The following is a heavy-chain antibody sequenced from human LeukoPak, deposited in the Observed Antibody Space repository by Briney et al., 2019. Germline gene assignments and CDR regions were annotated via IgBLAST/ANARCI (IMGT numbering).Heavy chain of an antibody. CDR3: ARSQSGYFPPTSDY. J-gene: IGHJ4*02. Sequence: GGSLRLSCAASGFTFSSYNMNWVRQAPGKGLEWVSSISSSSDYIHYADSVKGRSTISRDDAKNSLYLQLNSLRAEDTAVYYCARSQSGYFPPTSDYWGQGTLVTVPS. D-gene: IGHD3-3*01. CDR2: ISSSSDYI. V-gene: IGHV3-21*01. CDR1: GFTFSSYN.